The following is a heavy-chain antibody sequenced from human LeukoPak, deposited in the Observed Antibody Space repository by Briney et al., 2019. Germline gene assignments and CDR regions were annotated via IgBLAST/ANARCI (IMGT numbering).Heavy chain of an antibody. V-gene: IGHV3-7*01. Sequence: GGSLRLSCAASGFTFSSYWMSWVRQAPGKGLEWVANIKKDGSEKYYVDFVKGRFTISRDNAKNSLYLQMNSLSAEDTAVYYRARDPYSGRYGDYYYYYMDVWGKGTTVTISS. D-gene: IGHD1-26*01. CDR2: IKKDGSEK. J-gene: IGHJ6*03. CDR3: ARDPYSGRYGDYYYYYMDV. CDR1: GFTFSSYW.